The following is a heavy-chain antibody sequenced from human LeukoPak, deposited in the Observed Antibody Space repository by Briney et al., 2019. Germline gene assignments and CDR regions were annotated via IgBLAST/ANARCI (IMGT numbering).Heavy chain of an antibody. Sequence: GGSLRLSCAASGFTFTNYAMTWVRQAPGKGLEWVSTVSGSGGNTYYADSVKGRFSISRDSSKNTLFLQMISLRAEDTAVYYCAKTVDFWSGYYVRYFDHWGQGTPVTVSS. CDR3: AKTVDFWSGYYVRYFDH. J-gene: IGHJ4*02. V-gene: IGHV3-23*01. CDR2: VSGSGGNT. CDR1: GFTFTNYA. D-gene: IGHD3-3*01.